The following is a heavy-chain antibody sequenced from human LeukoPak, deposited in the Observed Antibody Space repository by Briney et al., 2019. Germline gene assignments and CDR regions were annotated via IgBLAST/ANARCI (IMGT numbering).Heavy chain of an antibody. CDR2: IIGPGTDT. CDR3: AKATEERCIGFRCYPFDS. J-gene: IGHJ4*02. Sequence: GGSLRLSCAASGFTFSNYAVNWVRRAPGEGLEWVSSIIGPGTDTYYADSVKGRFTISRDNSKNTVFLQMNSLRVEDTAIYYCAKATEERCIGFRCYPFDSWGQGTLVTVSS. V-gene: IGHV3-23*01. D-gene: IGHD2-15*01. CDR1: GFTFSNYA.